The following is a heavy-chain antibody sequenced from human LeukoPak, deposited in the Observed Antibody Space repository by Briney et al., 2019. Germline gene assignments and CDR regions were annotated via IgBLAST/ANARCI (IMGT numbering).Heavy chain of an antibody. D-gene: IGHD6-25*01. CDR3: AREPSGLLFDY. CDR1: GYTFTKFG. CDR2: ISPYNDNT. J-gene: IGHJ4*02. V-gene: IGHV1-18*03. Sequence: EASVKVSCKTSGYTFTKFGISWVRRTPGQGLEWMGWISPYNDNTNYAQKFQGRVTLTTDTSTNTAYMELRRLRSDDMGVYYCAREPSGLLFDYWGQGTLVTVSS.